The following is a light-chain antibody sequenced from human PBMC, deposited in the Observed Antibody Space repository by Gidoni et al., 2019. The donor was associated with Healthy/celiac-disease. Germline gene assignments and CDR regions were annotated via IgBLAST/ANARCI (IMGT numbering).Light chain of an antibody. Sequence: DIQMTHSPSSLSASVGDRVTITCRASQSISSYLNWYQQKPGKAPKLLIYAASSLQSVVPSRFSGSGSGTDFTRTISSLQPEDFATYYWQQSYSTPYTLGQENKLEIK. J-gene: IGKJ2*01. CDR3: QQSYSTPYT. V-gene: IGKV1-39*01. CDR2: AAS. CDR1: QSISSY.